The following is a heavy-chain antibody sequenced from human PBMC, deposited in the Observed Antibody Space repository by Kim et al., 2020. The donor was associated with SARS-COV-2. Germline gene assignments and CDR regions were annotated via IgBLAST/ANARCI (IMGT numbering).Heavy chain of an antibody. V-gene: IGHV4-34*01. D-gene: IGHD3-10*01. CDR3: ARLSVRGADC. CDR2: ST. Sequence: STNNTPSLKSRVTISVDTSKNQFSLKLSSVTAADTAVYYCARLSVRGADCWGQGTLVTVSS. J-gene: IGHJ4*02.